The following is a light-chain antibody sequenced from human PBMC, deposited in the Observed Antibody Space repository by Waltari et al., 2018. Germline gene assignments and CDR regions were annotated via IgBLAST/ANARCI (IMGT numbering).Light chain of an antibody. V-gene: IGKV1-5*03. CDR1: QSIRKF. CDR3: QQYISDSPLT. Sequence: DMQMTQSPSTLSASVGERVPMPCRARQSIRKFLAWYQQKPGKVPKLLIYETSILESGVPSRFSGSGSGTEFTLTISSLQPDDFATYYCQQYISDSPLTFGGGTKVEIK. CDR2: ETS. J-gene: IGKJ4*01.